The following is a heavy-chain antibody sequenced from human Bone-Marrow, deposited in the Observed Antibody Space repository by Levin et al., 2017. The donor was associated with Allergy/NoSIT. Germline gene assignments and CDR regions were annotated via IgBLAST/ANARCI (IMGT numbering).Heavy chain of an antibody. CDR2: ISYDGSDK. CDR1: GFSFSTFG. D-gene: IGHD3-10*01. J-gene: IGHJ4*02. V-gene: IGHV3-30*03. CDR3: SRPEGRYYGSGGSEY. Sequence: PGGSLRLSCAASGFSFSTFGMHWVRQAPGKGLEWVAGISYDGSDKYFADSVKGRCTISRDNSRNIVYLELNSLRPEDAAVFYCSRPEGRYYGSGGSEYGGQGTLVPVSS.